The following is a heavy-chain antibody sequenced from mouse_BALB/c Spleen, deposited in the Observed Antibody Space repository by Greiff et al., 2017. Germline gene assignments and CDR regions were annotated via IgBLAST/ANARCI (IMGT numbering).Heavy chain of an antibody. CDR1: GFNIKDTY. CDR2: IDPANGNT. V-gene: IGHV14-3*02. J-gene: IGHJ2*01. Sequence: VQLKQSGAELVKPGASVKLSCTASGFNIKDTYMHWVKQRPEQGLEWIGRIDPANGNTKYDPKFQGKATITADTSSNTAFLQLSSLTSEDTAVYYCASYYGSRQDYFDYWGQGTTLTVSS. D-gene: IGHD1-1*01. CDR3: ASYYGSRQDYFDY.